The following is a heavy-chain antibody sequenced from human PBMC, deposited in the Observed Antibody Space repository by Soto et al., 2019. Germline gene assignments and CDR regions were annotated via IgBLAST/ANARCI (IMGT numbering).Heavy chain of an antibody. CDR3: ARDRSGSDVSYYCHGLGV. CDR2: IIPIFDTT. CDR1: GGTFSGYT. D-gene: IGHD1-26*01. Sequence: QVQLVQSGAEVKRPGSSVKVSCKASGGTFSGYTITWVRQAPGQGLEWMGGIIPIFDTTNYAQKFEDRVTITADKSPSKDYMELSSLRSEDTAVYYCARDRSGSDVSYYCHGLGVWGQGTTVTGSS. V-gene: IGHV1-69*06. J-gene: IGHJ6*02.